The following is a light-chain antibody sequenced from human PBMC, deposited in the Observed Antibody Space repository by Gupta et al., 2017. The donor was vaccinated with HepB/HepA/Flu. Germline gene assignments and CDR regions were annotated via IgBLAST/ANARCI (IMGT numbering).Light chain of an antibody. CDR3: QQYGGSVWT. Sequence: VVLTQSPGTLSLSPGESATLSCRASEIVSSTYLSWHQQKPGQPPRLLIYGTSNRATGMPDRFTGRGSDTDFTLTISKLEPEDFAVYFCQQYGGSVWTFGQGTKVELK. CDR1: EIVSSTY. V-gene: IGKV3-20*01. CDR2: GTS. J-gene: IGKJ1*01.